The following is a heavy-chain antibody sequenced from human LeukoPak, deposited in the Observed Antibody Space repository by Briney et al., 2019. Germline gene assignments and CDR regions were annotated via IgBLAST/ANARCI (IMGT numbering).Heavy chain of an antibody. V-gene: IGHV4-59*01. J-gene: IGHJ5*02. CDR1: GGSISSYY. D-gene: IGHD3-22*01. Sequence: SETLSLTCTVSGGSISSYYWSWIRQPPGKGLEWIGYIYYSGSTNYNPSLKSRVTISVDTSKNQFSLRLSSVTAADTAVYYCARGLGDHYDSIKTRFDPWGQGTLVTVSS. CDR2: IYYSGST. CDR3: ARGLGDHYDSIKTRFDP.